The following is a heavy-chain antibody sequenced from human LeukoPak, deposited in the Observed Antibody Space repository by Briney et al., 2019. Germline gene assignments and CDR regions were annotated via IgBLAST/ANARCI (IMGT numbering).Heavy chain of an antibody. CDR3: AKDTAMVTFDY. CDR2: FNTDGSDT. V-gene: IGHV3-74*01. Sequence: FNTDGSDTRYADSVKGRFTISRDNSKNTLYLQMNSLRAEDTAVYYCAKDTAMVTFDYWGQGTLVTVSS. D-gene: IGHD5-18*01. J-gene: IGHJ4*02.